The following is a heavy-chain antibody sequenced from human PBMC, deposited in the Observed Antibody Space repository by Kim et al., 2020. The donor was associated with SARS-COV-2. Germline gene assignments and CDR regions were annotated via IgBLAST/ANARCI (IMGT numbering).Heavy chain of an antibody. CDR1: GGSISSSSYY. CDR3: ARVLPSIYKHVVVMYYFDY. D-gene: IGHD2-21*01. Sequence: SETLSLTCTVSGGSISSSSYYWGWIRQPPGKGLEWIGSIYYSGSTYYNPSLKSRVTISVDTSKNQFSLKLSSVTAADTAVYYCARVLPSIYKHVVVMYYFDYWGQGTLVTVSS. J-gene: IGHJ4*02. V-gene: IGHV4-39*01. CDR2: IYYSGST.